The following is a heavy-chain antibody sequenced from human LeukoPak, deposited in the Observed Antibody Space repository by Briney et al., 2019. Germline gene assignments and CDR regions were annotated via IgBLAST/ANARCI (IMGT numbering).Heavy chain of an antibody. D-gene: IGHD6-19*01. J-gene: IGHJ4*02. Sequence: ASVKVSCKASGYTFTGYYIHWVRQAPGQGLEWMGRINPNSGGTNYAQKFQGRVTTTRDTSISTAYMELSRLRSDDTAVYYCASLYSSGWYVLDYWGQGTLVTVSP. CDR3: ASLYSSGWYVLDY. V-gene: IGHV1-2*06. CDR1: GYTFTGYY. CDR2: INPNSGGT.